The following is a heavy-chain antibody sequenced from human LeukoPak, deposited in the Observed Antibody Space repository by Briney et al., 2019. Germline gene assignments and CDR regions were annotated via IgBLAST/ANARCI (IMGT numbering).Heavy chain of an antibody. V-gene: IGHV3-53*05. D-gene: IGHD6-13*01. CDR1: GFTVSSNY. J-gene: IGHJ3*02. CDR3: ASPVGYIAAAGADAFDI. Sequence: GGSLRLSCAASGFTVSSNYMSWVRQAPGKGLEWVSVIYSGGSTYYADSVKGRFTISRDNSKNTLYLQMNSLRSEDTAVYYCASPVGYIAAAGADAFDIWGQGTMVTVSS. CDR2: IYSGGST.